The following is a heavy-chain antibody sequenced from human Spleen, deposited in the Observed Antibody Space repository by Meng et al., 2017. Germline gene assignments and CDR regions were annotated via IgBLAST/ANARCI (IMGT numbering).Heavy chain of an antibody. Sequence: QVQLQESGPGLVKPSQTLSPTCPVSGDSISSGGYYWSWIRQHPGKGLEWIGFIYYSGTTYYNPSLKSRVSISVDTSKNQFSLKLSSVTAADTAVYYCARGSTGWSTDYDYWGQGTLVTVSS. CDR2: IYYSGTT. CDR1: GDSISSGGYY. J-gene: IGHJ4*02. CDR3: ARGSTGWSTDYDY. V-gene: IGHV4-31*03. D-gene: IGHD6-19*01.